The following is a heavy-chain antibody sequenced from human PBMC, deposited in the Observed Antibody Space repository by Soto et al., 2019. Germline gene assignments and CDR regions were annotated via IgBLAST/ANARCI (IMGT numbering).Heavy chain of an antibody. CDR1: GFTFSDHY. D-gene: IGHD6-19*01. Sequence: HPGGSLRLSCAASGFTFSDHYMDWVRQAPGKGLEWVGRSRNKANSYTTEYAASVKGRFSISRDESKNSLYLQMSSLENEDTALYYCTRVTYVNGWQLDYWGHGTLVTVSS. CDR2: SRNKANSYTT. J-gene: IGHJ4*01. V-gene: IGHV3-72*01. CDR3: TRVTYVNGWQLDY.